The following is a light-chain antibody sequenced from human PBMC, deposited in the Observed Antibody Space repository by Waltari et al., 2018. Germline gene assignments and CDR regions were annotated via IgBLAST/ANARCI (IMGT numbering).Light chain of an antibody. J-gene: IGKJ2*01. CDR3: QQYNTYPYT. CDR1: QSFTYW. Sequence: DIQMTQSPSTLSASVGDRVTITCRASQSFTYWLAWYQQKPGKAPKLLIYKASNLQSAVPSRFSGSGSGTEFTLTISSLQPDDFATYYCQQYNTYPYTFGRGTKLEIK. V-gene: IGKV1-5*03. CDR2: KAS.